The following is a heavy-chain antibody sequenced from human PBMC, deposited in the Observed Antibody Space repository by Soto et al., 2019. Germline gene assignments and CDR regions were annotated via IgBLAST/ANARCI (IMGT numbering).Heavy chain of an antibody. Sequence: GESLKISCKGSGYKFTDYWIAWVRQLPGKGLERMGIHHPGDSDTKNSPSFQGHDTITVDQSTSTAYLQWNTLKSSDTAMYYCARHISKFRYYYYAKDVWGQGTTVVVSS. V-gene: IGHV5-51*01. CDR1: GYKFTDYW. J-gene: IGHJ6*02. D-gene: IGHD4-4*01. CDR3: ARHISKFRYYYYAKDV. CDR2: HHPGDSDT.